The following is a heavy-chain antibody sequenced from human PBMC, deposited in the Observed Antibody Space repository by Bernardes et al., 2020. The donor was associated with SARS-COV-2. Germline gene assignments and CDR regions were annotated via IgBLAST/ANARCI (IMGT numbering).Heavy chain of an antibody. D-gene: IGHD6-19*01. Sequence: SVKVSCKASGFTFTSSAVQWVRQARGQRLEWIGWIVVGSGTTTYAQKFQERVTITRDMSTSTAYMELSSLRSEDTAVYYCATNAVAGTRAFDYWGQGTLVTVSS. V-gene: IGHV1-58*01. CDR1: GFTFTSSA. CDR2: IVVGSGTT. J-gene: IGHJ4*02. CDR3: ATNAVAGTRAFDY.